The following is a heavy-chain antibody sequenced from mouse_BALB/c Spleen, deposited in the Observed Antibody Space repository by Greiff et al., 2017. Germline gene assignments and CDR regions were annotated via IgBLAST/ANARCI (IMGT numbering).Heavy chain of an antibody. CDR3: ARGRVCYGYDYYAMDY. CDR1: GFTFSSYG. D-gene: IGHD2-2*01. CDR2: INSNGGST. Sequence: EVHLVESGGGLVQPGGSLKLSCAASGFTFSSYGMSWVRQTPDKRLELVATINSNGGSTYYPDSVKGRFTISRDNAKNTLYLQMSSLKSEDTAMYYCARGRVCYGYDYYAMDYWGQGTSVTVSS. V-gene: IGHV5-6-3*01. J-gene: IGHJ4*01.